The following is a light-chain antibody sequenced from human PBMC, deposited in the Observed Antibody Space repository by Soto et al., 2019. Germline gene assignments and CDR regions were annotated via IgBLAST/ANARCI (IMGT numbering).Light chain of an antibody. CDR3: QQYYSTPNT. CDR2: WAS. CDR1: QSVLYSSNNKNY. Sequence: DIVMTQSPASLAVSLGERATINCKSSQSVLYSSNNKNYLAWYQQKPGQPPKLLIYWASTRESGVPDRFSGSGSGTDFTLTISSLPAEDLAVYYCQQYYSTPNTFGQGTKLEIK. V-gene: IGKV4-1*01. J-gene: IGKJ2*01.